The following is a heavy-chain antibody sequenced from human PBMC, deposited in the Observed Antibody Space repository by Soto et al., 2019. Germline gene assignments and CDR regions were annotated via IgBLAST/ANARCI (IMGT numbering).Heavy chain of an antibody. CDR1: GFTFSSHE. CDR2: ISGSGNIT. V-gene: IGHV3-48*03. Sequence: GGSLRLSCAASGFTFSSHEMNWVRQAPGKGLEWISYISGSGNITYYADSVKGRFTISRDNAQKSLYLQMNSLRVEDTAVYYCARGGVYWAQGTLVTVSS. CDR3: ARGGVY. D-gene: IGHD2-8*01. J-gene: IGHJ4*02.